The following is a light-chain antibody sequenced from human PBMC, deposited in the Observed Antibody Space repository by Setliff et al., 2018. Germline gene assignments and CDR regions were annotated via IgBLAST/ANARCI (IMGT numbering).Light chain of an antibody. V-gene: IGLV2-14*01. CDR2: DVN. J-gene: IGLJ2*01. CDR1: SNDVGGYNY. Sequence: QSALTQPASVSGSPGQSITISCTGTSNDVGGYNYASWYQQYPNKAPELMIYDVNNRPSGLSNRFSGSKSGNTASLTISGLQAEDEADYYCSSYTATGTVAFGGGTKVTVL. CDR3: SSYTATGTVA.